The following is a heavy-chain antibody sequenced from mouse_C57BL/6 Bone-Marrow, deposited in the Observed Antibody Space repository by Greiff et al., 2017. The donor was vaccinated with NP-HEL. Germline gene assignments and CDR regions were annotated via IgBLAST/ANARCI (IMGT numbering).Heavy chain of an antibody. J-gene: IGHJ3*01. CDR1: GYTFTSYW. D-gene: IGHD2-4*01. CDR2: IDPSDSYT. CDR3: ARARYDYVAY. Sequence: QVQLQQPGAELVKPGASVKLSCKASGYTFTSYWMQWVKQRPGQGLEWIGEIDPSDSYTNYNQKFKGKATLTVDTSSSTTYMQLSSLTSEDSAVYYCARARYDYVAYWGQGTLVTVSA. V-gene: IGHV1-50*01.